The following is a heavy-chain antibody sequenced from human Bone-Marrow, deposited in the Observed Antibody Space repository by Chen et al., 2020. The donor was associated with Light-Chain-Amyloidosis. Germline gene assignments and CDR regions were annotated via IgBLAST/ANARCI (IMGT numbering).Heavy chain of an antibody. D-gene: IGHD2-15*01. CDR1: GFTFSDHT. CDR3: ARGLHSYCSGSNCYPFW. Sequence: QVQLVESGGGVVQPGRSLRLSCEASGFTFSDHTVHWVRQAPAKGLEWVAGISYDVSKKYYAESVRGRFTISRDNSKDTLYLQVNSLRLEDTAVYYCARGLHSYCSGSNCYPFWWGQGTLVTVSS. J-gene: IGHJ4*02. V-gene: IGHV3-30*04. CDR2: ISYDVSKK.